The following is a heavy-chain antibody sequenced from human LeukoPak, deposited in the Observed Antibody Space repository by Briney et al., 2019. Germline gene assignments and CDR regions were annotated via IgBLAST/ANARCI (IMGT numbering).Heavy chain of an antibody. J-gene: IGHJ2*01. CDR3: ARIGGGIAAAGTGYFDL. D-gene: IGHD6-13*01. CDR2: IYNSGST. CDR1: GGSISSSNW. V-gene: IGHV4-4*02. Sequence: SETLSLTCAVSGGSISSSNWWRWGRQPPGKGLEWIGEIYNSGSTNYNPSLKSRVTISVDKSKNQFSLKLSSVTAADTAVYYCARIGGGIAAAGTGYFDLWGRGTLVTVSS.